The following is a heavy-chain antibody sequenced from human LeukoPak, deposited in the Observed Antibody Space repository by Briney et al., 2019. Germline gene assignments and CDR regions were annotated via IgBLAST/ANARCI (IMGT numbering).Heavy chain of an antibody. J-gene: IGHJ4*02. Sequence: GASVKVSCKTSGYTFTDHYIHWIRQTPRGGVEWLGWINPQRGSTDSSQKFQGRLTMTRDTSINTAYMELFSLTSDDTAIYYCARSTLIMIRGVVDYWGQGSLVAVSS. CDR1: GYTFTDHY. CDR3: ARSTLIMIRGVVDY. CDR2: INPQRGST. V-gene: IGHV1-2*02. D-gene: IGHD3-10*01.